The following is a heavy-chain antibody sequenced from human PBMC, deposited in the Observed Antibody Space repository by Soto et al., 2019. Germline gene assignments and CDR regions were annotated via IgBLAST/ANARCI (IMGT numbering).Heavy chain of an antibody. J-gene: IGHJ4*02. V-gene: IGHV3-30*18. Sequence: GGSLILSCAASGFTFITYGIHWVRQAPGKGLEWVALISYDGRNKYYADSVKGRFTISRDNSKNTLDLQMNSLRAEDTAVYYCAKDRGPRQWSSVSCYGEGLDDWGQGTLVSGS. CDR3: AKDRGPRQWSSVSCYGEGLDD. CDR1: GFTFITYG. D-gene: IGHD2-2*01. CDR2: ISYDGRNK.